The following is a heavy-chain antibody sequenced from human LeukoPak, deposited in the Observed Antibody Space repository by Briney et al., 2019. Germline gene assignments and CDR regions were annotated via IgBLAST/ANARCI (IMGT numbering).Heavy chain of an antibody. CDR1: GYTFTGYY. J-gene: IGHJ4*02. D-gene: IGHD4-17*01. CDR2: INPNSGGT. CDR3: ARGARDYGDYFDY. V-gene: IGHV1-2*02. Sequence: ASVKVSCKASGYTFTGYYMHWVRQAPGQGLEWMGWINPNSGGTNYAQKFQGRVTMTRDTSISTAYMELSSLRSEDTAVYYCARGARDYGDYFDYWGQGTLVTVSS.